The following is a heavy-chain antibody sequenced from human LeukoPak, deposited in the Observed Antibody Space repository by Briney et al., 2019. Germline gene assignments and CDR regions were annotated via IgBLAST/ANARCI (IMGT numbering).Heavy chain of an antibody. CDR2: IYYSGST. V-gene: IGHV4-39*01. CDR3: ARIGMEAVAGTS. CDR1: GGSISSYY. D-gene: IGHD6-19*01. J-gene: IGHJ4*02. Sequence: SETLSLTCTVSGGSISSYYWSWIRQPPGKGLEWIGSIYYSGSTYYNPSLKSRVTISVDTSKNQFSLKLSSVTAADTAVYYCARIGMEAVAGTSWGQGTLVTVSS.